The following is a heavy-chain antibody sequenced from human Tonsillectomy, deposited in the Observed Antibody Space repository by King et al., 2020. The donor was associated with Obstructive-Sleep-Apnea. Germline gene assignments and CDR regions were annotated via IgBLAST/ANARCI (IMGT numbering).Heavy chain of an antibody. CDR3: ARVRGYKKGPDPQALDY. V-gene: IGHV4-59*01. J-gene: IGHJ4*02. D-gene: IGHD5-18*01. Sequence: QLQESGPGLVKPSETLSLTFTVAGGAISDYYWIWIRQPPGKELEWIGYIPYSWSTNYKPSPMNRVTISVATSKNQFSPILSSVTSADTAVYYCARVRGYKKGPDPQALDYWGQGTLVTVSS. CDR2: IPYSWST. CDR1: GGAISDYY.